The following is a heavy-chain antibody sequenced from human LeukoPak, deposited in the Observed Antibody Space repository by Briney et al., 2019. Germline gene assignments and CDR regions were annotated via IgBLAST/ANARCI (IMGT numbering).Heavy chain of an antibody. CDR2: ISAYNGNT. V-gene: IGHV1-18*01. CDR1: GYTFTSYG. CDR3: ARGFAPIAVAGYCYFDY. Sequence: WASVKVSCKASGYTFTSYGISWVRQAPGQGLEWMGWISAYNGNTNYAQKLQGRVTMTTDTSTSTAYMELRSLRSDDTAVYYCARGFAPIAVAGYCYFDYWGQGTLVTVSS. D-gene: IGHD6-19*01. J-gene: IGHJ4*02.